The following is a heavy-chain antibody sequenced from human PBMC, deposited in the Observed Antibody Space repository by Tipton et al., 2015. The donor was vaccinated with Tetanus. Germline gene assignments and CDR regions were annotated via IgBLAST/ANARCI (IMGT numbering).Heavy chain of an antibody. CDR2: IYPGDSDT. CDR3: ARHFGEMLYAPFRFDS. CDR1: GYLFDTHW. J-gene: IGHJ5*01. V-gene: IGHV5-51*01. D-gene: IGHD3-3*01. Sequence: QLVQSGAEMRKSGESLKISCKTSGYLFDTHWIAWVRQMPGKGLEWMGIIYPGDSDTRYSPSFQGQVTMSVDRSTATAYLQWGSLKASDTAIYYCARHFGEMLYAPFRFDSWGQGTLVTVSS.